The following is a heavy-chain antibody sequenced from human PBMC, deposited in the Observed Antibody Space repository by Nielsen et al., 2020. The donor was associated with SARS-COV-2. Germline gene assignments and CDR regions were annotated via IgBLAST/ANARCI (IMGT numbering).Heavy chain of an antibody. CDR2: IKQDGSEK. D-gene: IGHD6-6*01. CDR3: AKLVEYSSSYTVQNQAGDDY. V-gene: IGHV3-7*03. CDR1: GFTFSSYW. J-gene: IGHJ4*02. Sequence: GGSLRLSCAASGFTFSSYWMSWVRQAPGKGLEWVANIKQDGSEKYYVDSVKGRFTISRDNAKNSLYLQMNSLRAEDTAVYYCAKLVEYSSSYTVQNQAGDDYWGQGTLVTVSS.